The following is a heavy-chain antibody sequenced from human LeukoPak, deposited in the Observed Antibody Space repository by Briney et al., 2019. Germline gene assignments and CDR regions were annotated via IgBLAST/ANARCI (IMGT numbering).Heavy chain of an antibody. CDR3: AREGGGFGY. V-gene: IGHV4-4*07. CDR2: IYSSGNT. J-gene: IGHJ4*02. D-gene: IGHD3-16*01. Sequence: SETLSLTCTASGGSISSYSWSWIRQPAGKGLEWIGRIYSSGNTYYNASLRSRVTMSVDTSKNQFSLKLSSVTAADTAVYYCAREGGGFGYWGQGTLVTVSS. CDR1: GGSISSYS.